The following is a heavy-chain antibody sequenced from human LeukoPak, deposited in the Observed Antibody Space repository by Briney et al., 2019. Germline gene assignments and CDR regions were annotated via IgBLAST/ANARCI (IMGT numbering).Heavy chain of an antibody. J-gene: IGHJ5*02. D-gene: IGHD3-3*01. CDR2: INHSGST. CDR3: ARATYYDFWSGYYAVPGKPNWFDP. V-gene: IGHV4-34*01. Sequence: PSETLSLTCTVSGGSISSYYWSWIRQPPGKGLEWIGEINHSGSTNYNPSLKSRVTISVDTSKNQFSLKLSSVTAADTAVYYCARATYYDFWSGYYAVPGKPNWFDPWGQGTLVTVSS. CDR1: GGSISSYY.